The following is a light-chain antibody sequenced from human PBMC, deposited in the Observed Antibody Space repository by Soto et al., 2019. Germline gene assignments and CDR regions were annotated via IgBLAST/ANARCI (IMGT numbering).Light chain of an antibody. CDR2: GAS. V-gene: IGKV3-20*01. CDR3: QQYGSSLVT. Sequence: EIMMTQSPATLSVCPGERATLSCRASQSVRRNLAWYQQRPGQPPRLLIYGASSRATGIPDRFSGSGSGTDFTLTISRLEPEDFAVYYCQQYGSSLVTFGQGTKVDIK. CDR1: QSVRRN. J-gene: IGKJ1*01.